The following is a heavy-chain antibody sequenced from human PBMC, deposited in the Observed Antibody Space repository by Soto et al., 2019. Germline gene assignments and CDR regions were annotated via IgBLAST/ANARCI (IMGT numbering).Heavy chain of an antibody. CDR2: TYYRSKWYY. D-gene: IGHD6-6*01. Sequence: SQTHSLTCAISGDSGSSACTAWNWIRQTPSRGLEWLGRTYYRSKWYYGNAVSVKSRITINPDTSKDQFPLQLNSAAAEDTAVYYCERIHSSSPSDMDVWGHVSTVTVS. V-gene: IGHV6-1*01. CDR3: ERIHSSSPSDMDV. J-gene: IGHJ6*02. CDR1: GDSGSSACTA.